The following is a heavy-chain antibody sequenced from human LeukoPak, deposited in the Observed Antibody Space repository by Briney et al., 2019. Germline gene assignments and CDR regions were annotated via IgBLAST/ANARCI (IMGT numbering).Heavy chain of an antibody. CDR1: GYAFASYG. Sequence: ASVKVSCKASGYAFASYGISWVRQAPGQGLEWMGWISARNGSTNYAQKFQDRVTMTTDNSTGTAYMEMRSLKFDDTAVYYCARVGRALGSLGYGMDVWGRGTTVTVSS. D-gene: IGHD3-10*01. J-gene: IGHJ6*02. CDR2: ISARNGST. CDR3: ARVGRALGSLGYGMDV. V-gene: IGHV1-18*01.